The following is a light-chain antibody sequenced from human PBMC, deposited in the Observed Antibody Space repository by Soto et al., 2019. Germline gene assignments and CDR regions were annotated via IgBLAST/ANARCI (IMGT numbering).Light chain of an antibody. Sequence: TVLTQSPDTLSLSPGGRATLSCRASSSVSSRDLAWYQQKPGQGPRLLMYGASNRATGIPDRFGGSGSGTGFTLTISRLEPEDSAVYYCQQFGTSPLTFGGGTKVEIK. CDR3: QQFGTSPLT. V-gene: IGKV3-20*01. CDR2: GAS. CDR1: SSVSSRD. J-gene: IGKJ4*01.